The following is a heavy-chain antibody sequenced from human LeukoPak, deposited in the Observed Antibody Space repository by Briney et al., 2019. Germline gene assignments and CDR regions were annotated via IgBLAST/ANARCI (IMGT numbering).Heavy chain of an antibody. D-gene: IGHD1-20*01. Sequence: GGSLRLSCAASGFTFSDYYMSWIRQAPGKGLEWVSYISSSGSTIYYADSVKGRFTISRDNARNSLYLQMNSLGAEDTAVYYCAREALTGTTSYYYYYGMDVWGQGTTGTVSS. V-gene: IGHV3-11*01. CDR1: GFTFSDYY. CDR3: AREALTGTTSYYYYYGMDV. CDR2: ISSSGSTI. J-gene: IGHJ6*02.